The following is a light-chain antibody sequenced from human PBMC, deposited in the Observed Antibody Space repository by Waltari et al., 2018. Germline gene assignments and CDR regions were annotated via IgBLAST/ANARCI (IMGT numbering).Light chain of an antibody. J-gene: IGLJ2*01. Sequence: QSGLTQPPSVSGSPGQSITLSCTGTRRAVGYYNFVPWYQQHPGKAPKLVIFDVSRWPSGVSHRFSGSKSGNTASLTISGLQAEDEAAYYCASYTSANTVIFGGGTKVTVL. CDR3: ASYTSANTVI. V-gene: IGLV2-14*03. CDR2: DVS. CDR1: RRAVGYYNF.